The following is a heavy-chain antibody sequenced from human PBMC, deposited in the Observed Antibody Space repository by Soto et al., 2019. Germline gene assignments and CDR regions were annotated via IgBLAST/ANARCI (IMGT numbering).Heavy chain of an antibody. V-gene: IGHV3-33*01. J-gene: IGHJ3*02. Sequence: GGSLRLSCAASGFTFSRDAMHWVRQAPGKGLEWVAFIWNDGSNEYYADSVKGRAIISRDNSENTVYLQMNSLRGEDTAVYFCVRDAADSGYAFDIWGQGTMVTVS. D-gene: IGHD3-10*01. CDR1: GFTFSRDA. CDR2: IWNDGSNE. CDR3: VRDAADSGYAFDI.